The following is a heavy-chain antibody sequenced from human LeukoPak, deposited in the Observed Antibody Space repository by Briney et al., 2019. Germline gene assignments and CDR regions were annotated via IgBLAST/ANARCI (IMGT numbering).Heavy chain of an antibody. CDR1: GFTFSDYY. CDR2: ISGSGGST. D-gene: IGHD4-17*01. J-gene: IGHJ4*02. CDR3: AKDVTTSPLVNYYFDY. Sequence: GGSLRLSCAASGFTFSDYYMSWIRQAPGKGLEWVSAISGSGGSTYYADSVKGRFTTSRDNSKNTLYLQMNSLRAEGTAVYYCAKDVTTSPLVNYYFDYWGQGTLVTVSS. V-gene: IGHV3-23*01.